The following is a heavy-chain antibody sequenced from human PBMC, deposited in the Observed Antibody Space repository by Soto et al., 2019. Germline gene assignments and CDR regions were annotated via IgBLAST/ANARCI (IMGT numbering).Heavy chain of an antibody. D-gene: IGHD2-15*01. Sequence: QVQLVQSGAEVKKPGASVKVSCKASGYTFTSYGISWVRQAPGQGLEWMGWISAYNGNTNYAQKLQGRVTMTTDTSTSTAYMELRSLRSDDTAVYYCARDEYCSGGSCYSSTYYGMDVWGQGTTATVSS. CDR2: ISAYNGNT. J-gene: IGHJ6*02. V-gene: IGHV1-18*04. CDR3: ARDEYCSGGSCYSSTYYGMDV. CDR1: GYTFTSYG.